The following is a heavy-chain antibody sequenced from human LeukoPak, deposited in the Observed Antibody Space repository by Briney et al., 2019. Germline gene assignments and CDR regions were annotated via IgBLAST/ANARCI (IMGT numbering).Heavy chain of an antibody. Sequence: GGSLRLSCAASGFTFSSYSMYWVRQAPGKGLEWVSSISGSSSYIYYGDSVKGRCTISRDNAKKSLYLQMDSLRAEDTAVYYCARDQGVYCSGGSCTAFDIWGQGTMVTVSS. CDR1: GFTFSSYS. CDR2: ISGSSSYI. D-gene: IGHD2-15*01. V-gene: IGHV3-21*01. J-gene: IGHJ3*02. CDR3: ARDQGVYCSGGSCTAFDI.